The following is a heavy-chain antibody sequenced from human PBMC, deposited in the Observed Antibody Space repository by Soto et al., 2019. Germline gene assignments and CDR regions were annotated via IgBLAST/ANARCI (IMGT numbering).Heavy chain of an antibody. CDR3: ASMYYDFWSGYFREDY. CDR1: GGPISSSSYY. Sequence: PSETLSLTCTVSGGPISSSSYYWGWIRQPPGKGLEWIGSIYYSGSTYYNPSLKSRVTISVDTSKNQFSLKLSSVTAADTAVYYCASMYYDFWSGYFREDYWGQGTLVAVSS. CDR2: IYYSGST. V-gene: IGHV4-39*01. J-gene: IGHJ4*02. D-gene: IGHD3-3*01.